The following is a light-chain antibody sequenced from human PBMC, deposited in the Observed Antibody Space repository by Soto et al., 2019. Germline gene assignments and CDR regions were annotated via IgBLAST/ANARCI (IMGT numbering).Light chain of an antibody. Sequence: DIPQTQSPSSLSAAVGATVTITGRASQTSSTYLNWYQQKPGKAPKLLIYAASSLHSGVPSRFSGSGSGTDFSLTISSLQPEDFATYYCQHSDSTPRTFGQGTRLEIK. CDR2: AAS. CDR3: QHSDSTPRT. CDR1: QTSSTY. V-gene: IGKV1-39*01. J-gene: IGKJ5*01.